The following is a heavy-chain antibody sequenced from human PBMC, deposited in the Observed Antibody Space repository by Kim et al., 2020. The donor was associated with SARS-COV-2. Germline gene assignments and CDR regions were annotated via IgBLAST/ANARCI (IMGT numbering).Heavy chain of an antibody. CDR3: ATSGLVDY. V-gene: IGHV1-46*01. CDR1: GYSFTIYH. CDR2: INPSGGST. D-gene: IGHD3-10*01. J-gene: IGHJ4*02. Sequence: ASVKVSCKASGYSFTIYHIHWVRQAPGQGLEWMGTINPSGGSTNYAQKFQGRVTMTRDTSTSTVYMELRSLRSEDTAVYYCATSGLVDYWGQGTLLTVSS.